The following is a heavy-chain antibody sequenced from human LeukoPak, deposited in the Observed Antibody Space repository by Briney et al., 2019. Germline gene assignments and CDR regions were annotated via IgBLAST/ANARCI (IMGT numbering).Heavy chain of an antibody. CDR1: GFTFSSYW. Sequence: GGSLRLSCAASGFTFSSYWMHWVRQPLGKGLVWVSRINPDGTTTNYADSVKGRFTISRDNAKNTLYLQMNSLTVEDTALYHCVRIATVTTPDYWGQGTLVTVSS. CDR3: VRIATVTTPDY. V-gene: IGHV3-74*01. J-gene: IGHJ4*02. CDR2: INPDGTTT. D-gene: IGHD4-17*01.